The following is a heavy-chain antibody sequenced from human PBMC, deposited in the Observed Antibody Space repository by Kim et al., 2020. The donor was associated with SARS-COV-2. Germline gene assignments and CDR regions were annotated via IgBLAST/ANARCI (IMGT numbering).Heavy chain of an antibody. CDR3: ATLRETYYDILSGSTGPMDV. D-gene: IGHD3-9*01. CDR1: GFTFSSYS. V-gene: IGHV3-21*01. CDR2: ISSSSSYT. J-gene: IGHJ6*02. Sequence: GGSLRLSCAASGFTFSSYSMNWVRQAPGKGLEWVSFISSSSSYTYHADSVKGRFTISRDNAKNSLYLQMNSLRAEDTAVYYCATLRETYYDILSGSTGPMDVWGQGTTVTVSS.